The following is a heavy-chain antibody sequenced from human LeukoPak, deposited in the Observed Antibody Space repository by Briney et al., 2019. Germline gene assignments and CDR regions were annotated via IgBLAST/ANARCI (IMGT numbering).Heavy chain of an antibody. V-gene: IGHV1-69*04. CDR1: GGTFSSYA. CDR3: ARKPYSGSVDY. Sequence: ASVKVSCKASGGTFSSYAISWVRQAPGQGLEWMGRIIPILGIANYAQKFQGRVTITADKSTSTAYMELSSLRSEDTAVYYCARKPYSGSVDYWGQGTLVTVSS. D-gene: IGHD1-26*01. J-gene: IGHJ4*02. CDR2: IIPILGIA.